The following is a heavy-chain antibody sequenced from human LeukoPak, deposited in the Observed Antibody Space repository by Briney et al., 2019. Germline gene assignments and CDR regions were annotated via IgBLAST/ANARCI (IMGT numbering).Heavy chain of an antibody. CDR3: ARGISVDIVDKAFDY. CDR1: GGSISSSSYY. CDR2: IYYSGST. D-gene: IGHD5-12*01. Sequence: SETLSLTCTVSGGSISSSSYYWGWIRQPPGKGLEWIGSIYYSGSTYYNPSLKSRVTISVDTSKNQFSLKLSSVTAADTAVYCCARGISVDIVDKAFDYWGQGTLVTVSS. J-gene: IGHJ4*02. V-gene: IGHV4-39*01.